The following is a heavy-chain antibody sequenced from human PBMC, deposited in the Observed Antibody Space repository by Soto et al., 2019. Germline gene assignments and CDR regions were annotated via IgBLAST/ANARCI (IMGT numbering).Heavy chain of an antibody. CDR3: AREWGDTVTSITINFDE. D-gene: IGHD5-12*01. CDR2: ISSSASYM. CDR1: GFTFSRCD. J-gene: IGHJ4*02. V-gene: IGHV3-21*01. Sequence: GWSLILSCATSGFTFSRCDMNWVRQAPGKGLEWVSFISSSASYMYYADSVKGRFTISRDNSKKSLYLQMNSLRADDTAVYYCAREWGDTVTSITINFDEWGQGALVTVSS.